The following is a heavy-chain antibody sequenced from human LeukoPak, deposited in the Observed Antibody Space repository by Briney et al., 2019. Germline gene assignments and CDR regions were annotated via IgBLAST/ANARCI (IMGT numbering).Heavy chain of an antibody. CDR3: ARDPFNWSYFDY. J-gene: IGHJ4*02. CDR1: GGSISSYY. D-gene: IGHD1-20*01. CDR2: VYTSGST. Sequence: SETLSLTCTVSGGSISSYYWSWTRQPAGKGLEWIGRVYTSGSTNYNPSLKSRVTMSVDTSKNQFSLKLSSVTAADTAVYYCARDPFNWSYFDYWGQGTLVTVSS. V-gene: IGHV4-4*07.